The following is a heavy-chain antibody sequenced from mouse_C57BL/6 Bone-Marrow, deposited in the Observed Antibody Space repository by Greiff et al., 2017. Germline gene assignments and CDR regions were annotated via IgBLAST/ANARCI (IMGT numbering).Heavy chain of an antibody. CDR2: IHPNSGST. CDR1: GYTFTSYW. CDR3: AGGLRDYYAMDY. V-gene: IGHV1-64*01. Sequence: VQLQQPGAELVKPGASVKLSCKASGYTFTSYWMHWVKQRPGQGLEWIGMIHPNSGSTNYNEKFKSKATLTVDKSSSTAYMQLSSLTSEDSAVYYCAGGLRDYYAMDYWGQGTSVTVSS. J-gene: IGHJ4*01. D-gene: IGHD2-4*01.